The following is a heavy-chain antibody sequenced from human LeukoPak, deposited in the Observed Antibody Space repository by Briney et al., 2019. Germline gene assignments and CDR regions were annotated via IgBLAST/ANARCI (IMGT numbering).Heavy chain of an antibody. CDR3: ARRSSSYFDP. CDR2: IYHSEST. J-gene: IGHJ5*02. V-gene: IGHV4-38-2*01. CDR1: GYSISSGYY. D-gene: IGHD6-13*01. Sequence: SETLSLTCAVSGYSISSGYYWGWIRQPPGKGLEWIGSIYHSESTYYNPSLKSRVTISVDTSKNQFSLKLSSVTASETSVYYCARRSSSYFDPWGQGTLVTVSS.